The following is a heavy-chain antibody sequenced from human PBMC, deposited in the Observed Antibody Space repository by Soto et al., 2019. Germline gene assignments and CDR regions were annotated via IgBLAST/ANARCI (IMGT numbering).Heavy chain of an antibody. CDR3: VRGPHFGAWVDFFDY. CDR1: GFTFSDHY. V-gene: IGHV3-11*01. CDR2: ISKSCATM. J-gene: IGHJ4*02. Sequence: PGGALRLPCAASGFTFSDHYMGWIRQAPEKGLEWISYISKSCATMRYADSVKGRFTISRDNARNSLHLQMNSLRAEDTAIYYCVRGPHFGAWVDFFDYWGQGIVVTVSS. D-gene: IGHD3-3*02.